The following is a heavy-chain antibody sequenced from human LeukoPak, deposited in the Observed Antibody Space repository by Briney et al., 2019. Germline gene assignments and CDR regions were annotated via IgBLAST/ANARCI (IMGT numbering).Heavy chain of an antibody. CDR3: AGRTSASGTFYY. J-gene: IGHJ4*02. CDR1: GGAISSYY. V-gene: IGHV4-59*08. CDR2: GHHSDTA. Sequence: SETLSLTCAVSGGAISSYYWGWIRQPPGKGLEWIGYGHHSDTANYNPSLKSRVTISVDTSKSHFSLKLTPVTAADTAVYYCAGRTSASGTFYYWGQGTLVTVSS. D-gene: IGHD6-13*01.